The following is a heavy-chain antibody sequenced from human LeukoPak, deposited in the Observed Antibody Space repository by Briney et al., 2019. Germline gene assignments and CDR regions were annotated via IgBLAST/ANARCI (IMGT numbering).Heavy chain of an antibody. V-gene: IGHV4-4*09. D-gene: IGHD3-16*01. J-gene: IGHJ6*04. CDR1: GGSISGYY. Sequence: SEILSLTCSVSGGSISGYYWSWIRQPPGQALEWIGYIYSSGSTNYNPSLQSRVTMSVDTSMNQFSLRLSSVTAADTAVYYCARFTYTTRPSDVWGKGTTVIVSS. CDR2: IYSSGST. CDR3: ARFTYTTRPSDV.